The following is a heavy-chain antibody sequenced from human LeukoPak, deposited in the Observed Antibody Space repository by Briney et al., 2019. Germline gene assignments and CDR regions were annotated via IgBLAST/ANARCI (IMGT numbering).Heavy chain of an antibody. CDR3: ARLGGFTYKD. Sequence: SETLSLTCTVSGGSINNYYWSWIRQPPGKGLEWIGYISDNGNTNYSPSLKSRVTISVDKSKSQFSLNLTSVTAVDTAVYYCARLGGFTYKDWGQGTLVTVSS. CDR1: GGSINNYY. V-gene: IGHV4-59*01. D-gene: IGHD3-16*01. CDR2: ISDNGNT. J-gene: IGHJ4*02.